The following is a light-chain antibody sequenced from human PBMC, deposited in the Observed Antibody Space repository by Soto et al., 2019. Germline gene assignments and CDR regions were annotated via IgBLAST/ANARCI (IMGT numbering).Light chain of an antibody. J-gene: IGKJ1*01. Sequence: DIQMTQSPSSLSASVGDRVTITCRASQSISSWLAWYQQKPGKAPKLLMYDASSLEGGVPSRFSGSGSGTEFTLTISSLQPDDFATYHCQQYYSYPLTFGQGTKVDIK. CDR2: DAS. CDR3: QQYYSYPLT. V-gene: IGKV1-5*01. CDR1: QSISSW.